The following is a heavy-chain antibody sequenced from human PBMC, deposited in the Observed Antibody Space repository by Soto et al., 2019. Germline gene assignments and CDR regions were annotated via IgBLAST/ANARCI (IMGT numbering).Heavy chain of an antibody. J-gene: IGHJ6*02. CDR3: AREWGLLPYYVMNV. CDR1: GDSVTSGSYY. CDR2: ISYTGRT. Sequence: SETLSLTCIVSGDSVTSGSYYWTWLRQPPGKGLEWTGYISYTGRTKYNPSLQSRVTISVDTSKNDFSLNLSSVTAADTAVYFCAREWGLLPYYVMNVWGHGTAVTVSS. D-gene: IGHD7-27*01. V-gene: IGHV4-61*03.